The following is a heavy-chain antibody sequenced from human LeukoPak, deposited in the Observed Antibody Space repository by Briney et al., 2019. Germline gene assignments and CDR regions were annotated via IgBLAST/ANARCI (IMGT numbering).Heavy chain of an antibody. CDR1: GYSISSGYY. J-gene: IGHJ4*02. Sequence: SETLSLTCTVSGYSISSGYYWGWIRQPPGKGLEWIGSIYHSGSTYYNPSLKSRVTISVDTSKNQFSLKLSSVTAADTAVYYCAREDSSSWYYFDYWGQGTLVTVSS. CDR2: IYHSGST. D-gene: IGHD6-13*01. V-gene: IGHV4-38-2*02. CDR3: AREDSSSWYYFDY.